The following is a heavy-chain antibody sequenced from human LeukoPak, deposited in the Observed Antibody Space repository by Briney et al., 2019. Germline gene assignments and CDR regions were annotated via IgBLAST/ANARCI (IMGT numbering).Heavy chain of an antibody. Sequence: GGSLRLSCAASGFTFSSYEMNWVRQAPGKGLEWVAVISFDGSNKYYADSVKGRFTISRDNSKKTLYLQMNSLRAEDTAVYYCAKNGELSYYYYYMDVWGKGTTVTISS. V-gene: IGHV3-30*18. D-gene: IGHD1-7*01. CDR2: ISFDGSNK. CDR1: GFTFSSYE. J-gene: IGHJ6*03. CDR3: AKNGELSYYYYYMDV.